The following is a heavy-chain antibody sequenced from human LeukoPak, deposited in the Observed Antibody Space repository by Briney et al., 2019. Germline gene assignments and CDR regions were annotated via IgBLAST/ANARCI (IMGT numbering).Heavy chain of an antibody. CDR1: GGSFSGYY. CDR2: INHSGST. Sequence: SETLSLTXAVYGGSFSGYYWSWIRQPPGKGLEWIGEINHSGSTNYNPSLKSRVTISVDTSKNQFSLKLSSVTAADTAVYYCARAGVWDGHQPEFTDWGQGTLVTVSS. J-gene: IGHJ4*02. CDR3: ARAGVWDGHQPEFTD. V-gene: IGHV4-34*01. D-gene: IGHD1-14*01.